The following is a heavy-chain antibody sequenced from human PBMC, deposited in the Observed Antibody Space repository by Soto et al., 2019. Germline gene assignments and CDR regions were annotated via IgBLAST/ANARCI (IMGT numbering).Heavy chain of an antibody. D-gene: IGHD3-10*01. Sequence: SETLSLTCAVYGGSFSGYYWSWIRQPPGKGLEWIGEINHSGSTDYNPSLKSRVTISVDTSKNQFSLKLSSVTAADTAVYYCARRYYYGSGRYYYGMDVWGQGTTVTVSS. CDR2: INHSGST. V-gene: IGHV4-34*01. J-gene: IGHJ6*02. CDR1: GGSFSGYY. CDR3: ARRYYYGSGRYYYGMDV.